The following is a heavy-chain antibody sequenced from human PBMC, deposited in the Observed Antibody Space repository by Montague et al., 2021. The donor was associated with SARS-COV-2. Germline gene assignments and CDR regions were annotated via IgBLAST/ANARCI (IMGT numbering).Heavy chain of an antibody. J-gene: IGHJ4*02. Sequence: SETLSLTCTVSGGSISSPDYYWGWIRQSPGKGLEWIGSISYAGRTYYNPFLRSRVSFSMDTSKNQFSLRLTSVGAADTAVYYCARIAMAATFDSWGQGALVTVSS. D-gene: IGHD6-19*01. CDR1: GGSISSPDYY. CDR2: ISYAGRT. V-gene: IGHV4-39*07. CDR3: ARIAMAATFDS.